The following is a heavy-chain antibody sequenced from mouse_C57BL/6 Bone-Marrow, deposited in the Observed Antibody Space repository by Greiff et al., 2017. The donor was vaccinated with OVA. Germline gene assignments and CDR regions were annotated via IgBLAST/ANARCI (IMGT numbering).Heavy chain of an antibody. Sequence: EVKLQESVAELVRPGASVKLSCTASGFNIKNTYMHWVKQRPEQGLEWIGRIDPANDNTKYAPKVQGKATMTADTSSNTAYLQLSSLSSEDTAVYCCARGNFGSSFYAMDDWGQGTSVTVSS. CDR2: IDPANDNT. J-gene: IGHJ4*01. V-gene: IGHV14-3*01. CDR3: ARGNFGSSFYAMDD. D-gene: IGHD1-1*01. CDR1: GFNIKNTY.